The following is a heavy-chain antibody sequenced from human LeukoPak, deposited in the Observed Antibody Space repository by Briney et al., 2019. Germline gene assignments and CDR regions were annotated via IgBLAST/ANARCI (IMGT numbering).Heavy chain of an antibody. J-gene: IGHJ4*02. CDR1: GFTFSSYS. D-gene: IGHD3-10*01. CDR3: AREGRAITMVRG. Sequence: GGSLRLSCAASGFTFSSYSMNWVRQAPGKGLEWVSSISSSSSYIYYADSVKGRFTISRDNAKNSLYLQMNSLGAEDTAVYYCAREGRAITMVRGWGQGTLVTVSS. CDR2: ISSSSSYI. V-gene: IGHV3-21*01.